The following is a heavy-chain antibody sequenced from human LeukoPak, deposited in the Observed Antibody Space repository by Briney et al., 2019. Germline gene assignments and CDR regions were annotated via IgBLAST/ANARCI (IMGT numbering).Heavy chain of an antibody. Sequence: NPSETLSLTCTVSGDSISSRSYYWGWIRQPPGKGLEWIGSIYYSGSTYYNPSLKSRVTISVNTSKNQFSLKLSSVTAADTAVYYCARGGRGFEGWFDPWGQGTLVTVSS. D-gene: IGHD1-26*01. J-gene: IGHJ5*02. CDR2: IYYSGST. V-gene: IGHV4-39*07. CDR1: GDSISSRSYY. CDR3: ARGGRGFEGWFDP.